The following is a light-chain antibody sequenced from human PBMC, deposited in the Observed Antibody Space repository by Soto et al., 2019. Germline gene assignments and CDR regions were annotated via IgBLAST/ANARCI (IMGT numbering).Light chain of an antibody. V-gene: IGKV3-15*01. J-gene: IGKJ1*01. Sequence: EIVMTQSPATLSVSPGERATLSCRASQSVSSNLAWYQQKPGQAPRLLIYGASTSATGIPARFSGSGSWTAFTLTTSSLPSEDFAVYYCQQYNTWPWTFGQGTKVEIQ. CDR2: GAS. CDR1: QSVSSN. CDR3: QQYNTWPWT.